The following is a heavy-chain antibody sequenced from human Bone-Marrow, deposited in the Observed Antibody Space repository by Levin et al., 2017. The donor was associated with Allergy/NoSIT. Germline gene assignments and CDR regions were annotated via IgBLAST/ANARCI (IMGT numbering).Heavy chain of an antibody. CDR3: ASDRKIRTGSDISAGFDC. V-gene: IGHV4-31*03. CDR1: GGSISSGGYY. CDR2: IYYTGTT. Sequence: KPSETLSLTCTVSGGSISSGGYYWSWVRQHPGKGLEWIGYIYYTGTTYYNPSLKSRLTMSVDTSTNQLSLKLSSVPAADTAIYYCASDRKIRTGSDISAGFDCWGQGTLVTVSS. J-gene: IGHJ4*02. D-gene: IGHD3-9*01.